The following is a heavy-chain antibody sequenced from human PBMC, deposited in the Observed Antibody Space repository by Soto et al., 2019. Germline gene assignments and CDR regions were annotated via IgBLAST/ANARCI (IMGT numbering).Heavy chain of an antibody. CDR1: GYTFTAPY. CDR2: INPTTGAT. V-gene: IGHV1-2*02. Sequence: QAQLVQSGAEVKKPGASVKVSCQASGYTFTAPYLHWVRNAPGEGLEWMGWINPTTGATRYAQKFQGRVTMTRDTSMSTAYLEVRSLRPDDTAVYYFAKGDSSWVSWFDPWGQGTLVTVSS. D-gene: IGHD6-19*01. CDR3: AKGDSSWVSWFDP. J-gene: IGHJ5*02.